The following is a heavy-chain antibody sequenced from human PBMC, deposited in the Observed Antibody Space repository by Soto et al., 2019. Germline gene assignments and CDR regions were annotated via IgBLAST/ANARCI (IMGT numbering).Heavy chain of an antibody. J-gene: IGHJ4*02. CDR1: GFTFSSYG. D-gene: IGHD6-13*01. CDR3: AKDRLGQQLVDY. CDR2: ISYDGSNK. Sequence: GGSLRLSCAASGFTFSSYGMHWVRQAPGKGLEWVAVISYDGSNKYYADSVKGRFTISRDNSKNTLYLQMNSLRAEDTAVYYCAKDRLGQQLVDYWGQGXLVTVYS. V-gene: IGHV3-30*18.